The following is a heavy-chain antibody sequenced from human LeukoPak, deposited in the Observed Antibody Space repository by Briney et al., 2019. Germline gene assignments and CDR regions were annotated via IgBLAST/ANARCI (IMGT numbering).Heavy chain of an antibody. J-gene: IGHJ4*02. Sequence: SGGSLRLSCAASGFTFRTYSMSWVRQAPGKGLEWVSFISSSRDTIYYADSVKGRFTISRDNSKNTLYLQMNSLRAEDTAVYYCAKDLDYLFDYWGQGTLVTVSS. V-gene: IGHV3-48*01. CDR1: GFTFRTYS. CDR2: ISSSRDTI. D-gene: IGHD3/OR15-3a*01. CDR3: AKDLDYLFDY.